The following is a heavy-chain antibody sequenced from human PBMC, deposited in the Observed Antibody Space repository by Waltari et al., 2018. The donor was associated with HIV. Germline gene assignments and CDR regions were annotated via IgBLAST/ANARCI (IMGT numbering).Heavy chain of an antibody. CDR2: INSDGSST. V-gene: IGHV3-74*03. D-gene: IGHD5-12*01. CDR3: TRVPEVEMATIWYFDL. J-gene: IGHJ2*01. CDR1: GFTFSSYW. Sequence: GLVEPGGPLRLSCAASGFTFSSYWMHWVRQAPGKGLVWVSGINSDGSSTKYADSVKDRFIISRDNAKNTLYLQMNTLRDEDTAVYYCTRVPEVEMATIWYFDLWGRGTLVTVSS.